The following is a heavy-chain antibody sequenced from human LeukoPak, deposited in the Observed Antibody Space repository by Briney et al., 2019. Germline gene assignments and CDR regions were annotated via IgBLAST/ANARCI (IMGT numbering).Heavy chain of an antibody. J-gene: IGHJ6*03. CDR2: INWNGGST. V-gene: IGHV3-20*04. CDR1: GFTVSSYW. Sequence: GGSLRLSCAASGFTVSSYWMSWVRQAPGKGLEWVSGINWNGGSTGYADSVKGRFTISRDNAKNSLYLQMNSLRAEDTALYYCARDLTDCSSTSCYRSNYYYYMDVWGKGTTVTVSS. CDR3: ARDLTDCSSTSCYRSNYYYYMDV. D-gene: IGHD2-2*01.